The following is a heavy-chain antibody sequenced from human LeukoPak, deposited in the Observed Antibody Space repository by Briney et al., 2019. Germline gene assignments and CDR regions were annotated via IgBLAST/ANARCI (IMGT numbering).Heavy chain of an antibody. J-gene: IGHJ4*02. Sequence: GGSLRLSRAASGFTFSSYAMSWVRQAPGKGLEWVSAISGSGGSTYYADSVKGRFTISRDNSKNTLYLQMNSLRAEDTAVYYCAKDWVYSGYGEDYWGQGTLVTVSS. CDR3: AKDWVYSGYGEDY. CDR1: GFTFSSYA. D-gene: IGHD5-12*01. CDR2: ISGSGGST. V-gene: IGHV3-23*01.